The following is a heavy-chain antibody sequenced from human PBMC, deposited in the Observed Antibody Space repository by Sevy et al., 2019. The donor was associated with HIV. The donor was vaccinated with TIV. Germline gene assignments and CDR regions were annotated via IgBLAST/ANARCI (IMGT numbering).Heavy chain of an antibody. CDR3: AKASRGYSGSATAFDI. CDR2: ISWNSGSI. CDR1: GFTFDDYA. J-gene: IGHJ3*02. D-gene: IGHD1-26*01. V-gene: IGHV3-9*01. Sequence: GGSLRLSCAASGFTFDDYAMHWVRQAPGKGLEWVSGISWNSGSIGYADSVKGRFTISRDNAKNSLYLQMNSLRAEDTALYYCAKASRGYSGSATAFDIWGQGTMVTVSS.